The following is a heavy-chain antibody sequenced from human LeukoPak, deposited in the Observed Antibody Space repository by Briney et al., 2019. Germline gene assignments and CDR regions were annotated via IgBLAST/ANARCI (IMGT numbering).Heavy chain of an antibody. D-gene: IGHD2-2*01. CDR3: ARDFVVPAAIGYYYYYYGMDV. CDR1: GFTFSSYW. J-gene: IGHJ6*02. CDR2: IKQDGSEK. V-gene: IGHV3-7*01. Sequence: GGSLRLSCAASGFTFSSYWTSWVRQAPGKGLEWVANIKQDGSEKCYVDSVKGRFTISRDNAKNSLYLQMNSLRAEDTAVYYCARDFVVPAAIGYYYYYYGMDVWGQGTTVTVSS.